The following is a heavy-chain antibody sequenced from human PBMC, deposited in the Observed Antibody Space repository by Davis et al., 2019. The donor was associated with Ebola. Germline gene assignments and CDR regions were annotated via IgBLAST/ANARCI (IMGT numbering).Heavy chain of an antibody. J-gene: IGHJ6*02. CDR3: AREPMFYGMDV. CDR2: ISAYNGNT. CDR1: GYTFTSYG. D-gene: IGHD3-10*02. V-gene: IGHV1-18*01. Sequence: AASVKVSCKASGYTFTSYGISWVRQAPGQGLEWMGWISAYNGNTNYAQKLQGRVTMTTDKSTSTAYMELRSLRSDDTAVYYCAREPMFYGMDVWGQGTTVTVSS.